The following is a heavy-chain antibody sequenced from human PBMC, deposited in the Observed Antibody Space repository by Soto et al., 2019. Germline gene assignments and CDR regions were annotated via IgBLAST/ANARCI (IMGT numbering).Heavy chain of an antibody. D-gene: IGHD5-18*01. J-gene: IGHJ4*02. CDR2: IYYSGCT. V-gene: IGHV4-31*03. CDR1: GGSISSGGYY. CDR3: ASSVDTAMVNHY. Sequence: QVQLQESGPGLVKPSQTLSLTCTVSGGSISSGGYYWSWIRQHPVKGLEWIGYIYYSGCTYDNPSLKSRVTISVDTSKNRFPLKLSSVTAADTAVYDCASSVDTAMVNHYWGQGTLITVSS.